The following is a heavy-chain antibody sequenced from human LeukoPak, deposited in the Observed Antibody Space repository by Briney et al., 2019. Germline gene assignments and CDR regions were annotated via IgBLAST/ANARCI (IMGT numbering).Heavy chain of an antibody. J-gene: IGHJ5*02. CDR3: ARDMDTIWFDP. V-gene: IGHV3-48*01. Sequence: PGGSLRLSCAASGFTFSSYSMNWVRQAPGKGLEWVSYISSSSSTIYYADSVKGRLTISRDNAKNSLYLQMNSLRAEDTAVYYCARDMDTIWFDPWGQGTLVTVSS. CDR2: ISSSSSTI. CDR1: GFTFSSYS. D-gene: IGHD5-24*01.